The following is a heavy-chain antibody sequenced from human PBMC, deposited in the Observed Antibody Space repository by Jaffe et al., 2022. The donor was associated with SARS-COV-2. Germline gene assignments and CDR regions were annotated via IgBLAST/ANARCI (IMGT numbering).Heavy chain of an antibody. D-gene: IGHD2-2*01. V-gene: IGHV4-39*02. Sequence: QLQLQESGPGLVKPSETLSLTCTVSGGSISSSSYYWGWIRQPPGKGLEWIGSIYYSGSTYYNPSLKSRVTISVDTSKNQFSLKLSSVTAADTAVYYCAREPSPYQLLSYYYYGMDVWGQGTTVTVSS. J-gene: IGHJ6*02. CDR3: AREPSPYQLLSYYYYGMDV. CDR1: GGSISSSSYY. CDR2: IYYSGST.